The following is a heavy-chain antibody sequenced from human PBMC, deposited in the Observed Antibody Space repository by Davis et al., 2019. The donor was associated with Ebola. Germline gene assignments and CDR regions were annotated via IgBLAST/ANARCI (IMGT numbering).Heavy chain of an antibody. D-gene: IGHD5-18*01. Sequence: GESLKISCAASGFTFSNYGMHWVRQAPGKGLEWVAFIRFGGINKYYADSVKGRFTISRDNSKNTQYLQMNSLRAEDTAVYYCAKARYSYGYDYFDYWGQGTLVTVSS. CDR1: GFTFSNYG. V-gene: IGHV3-30*02. J-gene: IGHJ4*02. CDR2: IRFGGINK. CDR3: AKARYSYGYDYFDY.